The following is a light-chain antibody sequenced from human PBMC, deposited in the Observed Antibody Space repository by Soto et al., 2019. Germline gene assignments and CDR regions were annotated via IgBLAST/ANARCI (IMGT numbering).Light chain of an antibody. CDR3: QQTNTAPWT. V-gene: IGKV1-39*01. Sequence: DIQMTQSPSSLSASVGDRVTISCRASERISDYLAWYQQKPGKAPKLLINTASSLRSGVPSRFSGSGSGTDFTLNIDSLQPEDFETYFCQQTNTAPWTFGQGTKVDIK. CDR2: TAS. J-gene: IGKJ1*01. CDR1: ERISDY.